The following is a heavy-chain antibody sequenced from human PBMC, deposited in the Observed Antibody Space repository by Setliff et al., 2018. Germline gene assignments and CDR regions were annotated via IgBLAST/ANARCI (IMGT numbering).Heavy chain of an antibody. J-gene: IGHJ4*02. V-gene: IGHV3-23*05. D-gene: IGHD1-26*01. CDR1: GFTISGYA. CDR2: IKDSDYST. CDR3: AKVQESIVGALEY. Sequence: PGESLKISCVGSGFTISGYAMTWVRQVPGKGLEWISSIKDSDYSTYYADSVKGRFTISRDNSKNTLYLQMNGLRAEDSALYYCAKVQESIVGALEYWGQGALVTVSS.